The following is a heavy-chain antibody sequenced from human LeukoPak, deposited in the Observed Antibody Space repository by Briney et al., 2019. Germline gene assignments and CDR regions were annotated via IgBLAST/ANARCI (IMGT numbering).Heavy chain of an antibody. J-gene: IGHJ5*02. CDR2: ISAYNGNT. V-gene: IGHV1-18*01. D-gene: IGHD2-15*01. CDR3: ARVRCSGGSCYPYWFDP. Sequence: ASVKVSCKASGYTFTNYGISWVRQDPGQGLEFMGWISAYNGNTNYAQKLQGRVTMTTDTSTSTAYMELRSLRSDDTAVYYCARVRCSGGSCYPYWFDPWGQGTLVTVSS. CDR1: GYTFTNYG.